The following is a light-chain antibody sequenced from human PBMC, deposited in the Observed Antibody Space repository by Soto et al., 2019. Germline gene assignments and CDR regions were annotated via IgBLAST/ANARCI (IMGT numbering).Light chain of an antibody. J-gene: IGLJ3*02. CDR1: SSDVGAYNY. CDR3: SSSASSNTWV. V-gene: IGLV2-8*01. Sequence: QSALTQPPSASGSPGQSVTSSCTGTSSDVGAYNYVSWYQQHAGKAPKLVIYEVTKRPSGVPDRFSGSKSANTASLTVSGLQAEDEADYYCSSSASSNTWVFGGGTKLTVL. CDR2: EVT.